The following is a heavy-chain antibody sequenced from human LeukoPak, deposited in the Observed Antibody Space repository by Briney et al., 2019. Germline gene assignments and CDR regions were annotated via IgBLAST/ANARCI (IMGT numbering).Heavy chain of an antibody. CDR1: GFTFSSYA. V-gene: IGHV3-23*01. D-gene: IGHD3-10*01. J-gene: IGHJ6*03. CDR2: ISGNSGST. CDR3: AKKPGGYYYYMDV. Sequence: GGSLRLSCAASGFTFSSYAMHWVRQAPGKGLEWVSGISGNSGSTYYADSVKGRFTISRDNIKNTLYLRMNSLRADDTAVYYCAKKPGGYYYYMDVWGKGTTVTISS.